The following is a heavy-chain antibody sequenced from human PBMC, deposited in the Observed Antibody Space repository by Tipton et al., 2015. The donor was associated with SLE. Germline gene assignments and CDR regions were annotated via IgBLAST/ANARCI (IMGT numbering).Heavy chain of an antibody. D-gene: IGHD5-18*01. CDR3: ARWRGYGPSFDY. V-gene: IGHV4-59*01. J-gene: IGHJ4*03. CDR1: GGSISGFY. Sequence: TLSLTCTVSGGSISGFYWGWIRQAPGKGLEWIGYIYDSGSTRYKPSLKTRVTISVDTSKNQFSLKLSSVTAADTAVYYCARWRGYGPSFDYWGPGSLVTVSS. CDR2: IYDSGST.